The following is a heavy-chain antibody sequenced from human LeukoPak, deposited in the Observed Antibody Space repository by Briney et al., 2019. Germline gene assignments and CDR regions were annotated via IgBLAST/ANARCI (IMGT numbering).Heavy chain of an antibody. Sequence: PSETLPLTCAVYGGSFSGYYWSWIRQPPGKGLEWIGEINHSGSTNYNPSLKSRVTISVDTSKNQFSLKLSSVTAADTAVYYCARVRGLITMVRGVIIRSWFDPWGQGTLVTVSS. J-gene: IGHJ5*02. V-gene: IGHV4-34*01. CDR1: GGSFSGYY. D-gene: IGHD3-10*01. CDR2: INHSGST. CDR3: ARVRGLITMVRGVIIRSWFDP.